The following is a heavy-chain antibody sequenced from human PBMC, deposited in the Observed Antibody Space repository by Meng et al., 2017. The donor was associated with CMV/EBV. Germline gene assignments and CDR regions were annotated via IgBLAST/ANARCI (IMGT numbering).Heavy chain of an antibody. D-gene: IGHD1-1*01. V-gene: IGHV4-61*08. CDR3: ARDPGDLTRPGNCNDGLDV. CDR1: GGSVYNGGYY. Sequence: SETLSLTCTVSGGSVYNGGYYWNWIRQPPGKGLEWIGYIYYNGSTNYNPSLKSRVTISVDTSKNQFSLKLRSVTTADTAVYYCARDPGDLTRPGNCNDGLDVWGQGTTVTVSS. J-gene: IGHJ6*02. CDR2: IYYNGST.